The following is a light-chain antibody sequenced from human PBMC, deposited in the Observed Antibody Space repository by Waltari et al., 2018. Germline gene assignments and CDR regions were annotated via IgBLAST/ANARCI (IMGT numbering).Light chain of an antibody. J-gene: IGKJ3*01. CDR3: QHRGHWPPDAT. CDR2: DTS. CDR1: QSVRGY. V-gene: IGKV3-11*01. Sequence: EFVLTQSPATLSLSPGERATLSCRASQSVRGYLAWYQHKPGQAPRLLIYDTSNRATGIPARFSGSGSGTDFTLTISSLAPEDFAVYYCQHRGHWPPDATFGPGTKVDIK.